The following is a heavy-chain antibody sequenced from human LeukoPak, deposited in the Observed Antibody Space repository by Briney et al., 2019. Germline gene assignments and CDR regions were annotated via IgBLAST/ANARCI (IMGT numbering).Heavy chain of an antibody. CDR2: IKQDGSEK. CDR1: GFTFSRYW. D-gene: IGHD6-6*01. J-gene: IGHJ4*02. Sequence: AGGSLRLSCAASGFTFSRYWMSWVRQAPGKGLEWAANIKQDGSEKYYVDSVKGRFTISRDNAKTSLSLQMNSLRAEDTAVYYCARESFAARWDWGQGTLVTVSS. V-gene: IGHV3-7*01. CDR3: ARESFAARWD.